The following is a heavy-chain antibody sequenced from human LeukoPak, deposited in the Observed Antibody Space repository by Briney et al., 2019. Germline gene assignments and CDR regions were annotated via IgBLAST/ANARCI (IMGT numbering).Heavy chain of an antibody. CDR1: GGSISSGGHS. CDR2: IYHSGST. V-gene: IGHV4-30-2*01. Sequence: SETLSLTCAVSGGSISSGGHSWSWIRQPPGKGLEWIGYIYHSGSTYYNPSLKSRVTISVDRSKNQFSLKLSSVTAADTAVYYCARDRAWGTYRPGAFDIWGQGTMVTVSS. D-gene: IGHD3-16*01. J-gene: IGHJ3*02. CDR3: ARDRAWGTYRPGAFDI.